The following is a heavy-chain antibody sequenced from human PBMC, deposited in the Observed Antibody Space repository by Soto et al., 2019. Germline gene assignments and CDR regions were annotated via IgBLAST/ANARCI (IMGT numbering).Heavy chain of an antibody. J-gene: IGHJ4*02. V-gene: IGHV3-74*01. D-gene: IGHD3-16*01. CDR3: AIFWGRVDY. CDR1: GLTFSSYW. Sequence: EVQLVESGGGLVQPGGSLRLSCAASGLTFSSYWMHWVRQAPGTGLVWVSRINSDGSSADYADSVKGRFTISRDKAKNTLYLEMNSLRAEDTAVYYCAIFWGRVDYWGQGTLVSVSS. CDR2: INSDGSSA.